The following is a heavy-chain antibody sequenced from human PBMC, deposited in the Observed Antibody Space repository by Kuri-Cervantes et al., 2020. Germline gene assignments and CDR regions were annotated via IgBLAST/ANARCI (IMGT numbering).Heavy chain of an antibody. Sequence: GGSLRLSCAASGFTFSSYGMHWVRQAPGKGLEWVSGISWNSGSIGYADSVKGRFTISRDNAKNSLYPQMNSLRVEDTAMYYCARPGVAGFNDYWGQGTLVTVSS. CDR1: GFTFSSYG. CDR2: ISWNSGSI. V-gene: IGHV3-9*01. J-gene: IGHJ4*02. D-gene: IGHD6-19*01. CDR3: ARPGVAGFNDY.